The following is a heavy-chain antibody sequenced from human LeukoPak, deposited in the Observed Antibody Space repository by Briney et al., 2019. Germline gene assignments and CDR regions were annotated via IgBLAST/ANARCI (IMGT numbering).Heavy chain of an antibody. CDR3: ARVTTMVRARNGMDV. Sequence: ASVKVSCKTSGYTFTGYYIHWLRQAPGQGLEWMGWINPNSGGSDYAQKFQGRVTMTGDTSTSTAYMELSRLRSDDTAVYYCARVTTMVRARNGMDVWGQGTTVTVSS. V-gene: IGHV1-2*02. J-gene: IGHJ6*02. CDR2: INPNSGGS. CDR1: GYTFTGYY. D-gene: IGHD3-10*01.